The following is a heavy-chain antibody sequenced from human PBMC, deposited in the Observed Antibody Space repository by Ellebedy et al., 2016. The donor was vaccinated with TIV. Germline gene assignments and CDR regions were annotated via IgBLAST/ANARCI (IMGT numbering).Heavy chain of an antibody. CDR2: MWFDGSNK. CDR1: GFTFSSYG. CDR3: AREYEEYYFDY. J-gene: IGHJ4*02. Sequence: GESLKISCAASGFTFSSYGMHWVRQAPGKGLEWVAYMWFDGSNKNYADSVKGRFTISRDNSKNTLYLQMNNLRAEDTAVYYCAREYEEYYFDYWGQGTLVTVSS. D-gene: IGHD3-10*01. V-gene: IGHV3-33*01.